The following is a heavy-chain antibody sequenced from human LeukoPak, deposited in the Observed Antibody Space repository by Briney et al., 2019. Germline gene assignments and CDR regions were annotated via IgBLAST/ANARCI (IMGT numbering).Heavy chain of an antibody. Sequence: GGSLRLSCAASGFTFNNYWMSWVRQAPGKGLEWLANIKRDGTDKYYVGSVEGRFTISRDNAKNSLFLQMSSLRAEDTAIYYCTRALYNTGWYPDYFDSWGQGTLVTVSS. CDR1: GFTFNNYW. J-gene: IGHJ4*02. CDR2: IKRDGTDK. V-gene: IGHV3-7*01. CDR3: TRALYNTGWYPDYFDS. D-gene: IGHD6-19*01.